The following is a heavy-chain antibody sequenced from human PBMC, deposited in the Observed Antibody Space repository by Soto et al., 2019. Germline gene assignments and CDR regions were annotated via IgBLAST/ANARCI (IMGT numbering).Heavy chain of an antibody. CDR1: GFTFSNAW. V-gene: IGHV3-15*01. J-gene: IGHJ6*02. Sequence: EVQLVESGGGLVKPGGSLRLSCAASGFTFSNAWMSWVRQAPGKGLEWVGRIKSKTDGGTTDYAAPMKGRFTISRDDSKNTLYLQMNNLKTEDTAMYYCTTARRNYYGMDVWGQGTTVTVSS. CDR3: TTARRNYYGMDV. CDR2: IKSKTDGGTT.